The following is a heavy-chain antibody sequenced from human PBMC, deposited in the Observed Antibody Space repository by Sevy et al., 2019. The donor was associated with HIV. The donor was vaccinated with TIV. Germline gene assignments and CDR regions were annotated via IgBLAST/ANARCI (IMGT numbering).Heavy chain of an antibody. D-gene: IGHD5-18*01. CDR3: ASDFTAMVNNVGAFDI. V-gene: IGHV4-30-4*01. CDR2: IYYSGST. J-gene: IGHJ3*02. CDR1: DGSISSGDCY. Sequence: SETLSLTCTVSDGSISSGDCYWSWIRQPPGKGLEWIGYIYYSGSTYYNPSLKSRVTISVDTSKNQFSLKLSSVTAADTAVYYCASDFTAMVNNVGAFDIWGQGTMVTVSS.